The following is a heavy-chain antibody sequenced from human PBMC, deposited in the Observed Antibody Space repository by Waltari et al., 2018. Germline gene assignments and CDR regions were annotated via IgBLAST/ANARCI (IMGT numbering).Heavy chain of an antibody. CDR2: LVYNGEGT. J-gene: IGHJ4*02. CDR1: GFTFSDYA. D-gene: IGHD5-18*01. CDR3: ARECGYDYGYSYDY. V-gene: IGHV3-64*01. Sequence: EVLLVQSGGGLVQPGGSLRLSCAASGFTFSDYAMHWVRQAPGKGLEFVSGLVYNGEGTFYANSVKGRFTISRDNSQNTLHLQMGSLRAEDMAVYYCARECGYDYGYSYDYWGQGTLVTVSS.